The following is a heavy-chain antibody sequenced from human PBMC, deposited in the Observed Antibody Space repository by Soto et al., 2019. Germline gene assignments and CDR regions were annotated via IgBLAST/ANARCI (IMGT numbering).Heavy chain of an antibody. CDR1: GFTFSSYA. CDR3: GRRLPGAYGAFGL. J-gene: IGHJ3*01. CDR2: ISGDGSST. D-gene: IGHD5-12*01. V-gene: IGHV3-23*01. Sequence: EVQLLESGGGLVQPGGSLRLSCAASGFTFSSYAMSWVRQAPGKGLVWVSRISGDGSSTSYADSVKGRFTISRDNAKNAMNFQKDRLRAEDTAVYYCGRRLPGAYGAFGLRGQGTMVTVSS.